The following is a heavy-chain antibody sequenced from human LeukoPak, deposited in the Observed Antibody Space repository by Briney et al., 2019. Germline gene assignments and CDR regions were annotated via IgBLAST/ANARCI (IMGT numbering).Heavy chain of an antibody. CDR3: ARGRNDFWSGYFNWFDP. CDR1: GGSISSGDYY. D-gene: IGHD3-3*01. J-gene: IGHJ5*02. Sequence: SETLSLTCTVSGGSISSGDYYWSWIRQPPGKGLEWIGYIYYSGSTYYNPSLKSRVTISVDRSKNQFSLKLSSVTAADTAVYYCARGRNDFWSGYFNWFDPWGQGTLVTVSS. CDR2: IYYSGST. V-gene: IGHV4-30-4*01.